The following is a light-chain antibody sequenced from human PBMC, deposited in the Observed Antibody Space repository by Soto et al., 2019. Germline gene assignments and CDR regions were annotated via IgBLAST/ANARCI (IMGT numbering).Light chain of an antibody. J-gene: IGKJ5*01. V-gene: IGKV1-39*01. Sequence: DIQMTQSPSSLSASVGDRVTITCRASQSISSYLNWYQQKPGKAPKLLIYAASSLQSGVPSRFSGSGSGTDCTLTISSLQPEDVATYYCQQSYSTPFTLGQGTRLEIK. CDR2: AAS. CDR1: QSISSY. CDR3: QQSYSTPFT.